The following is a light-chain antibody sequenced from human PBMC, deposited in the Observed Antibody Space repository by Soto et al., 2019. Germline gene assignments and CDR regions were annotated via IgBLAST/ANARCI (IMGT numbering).Light chain of an antibody. J-gene: IGKJ5*01. CDR2: GAS. CDR3: QQYVSSPIT. Sequence: EIVLTQSPGTPSLSPGERATLSCRASQSVSNSYLAWYQQKPGQSPRLLIYGASSRATGIPDRFSGSGSGTDFALTISRLEPEDFAVYYCQQYVSSPITFGQGTRLEIK. CDR1: QSVSNSY. V-gene: IGKV3-20*01.